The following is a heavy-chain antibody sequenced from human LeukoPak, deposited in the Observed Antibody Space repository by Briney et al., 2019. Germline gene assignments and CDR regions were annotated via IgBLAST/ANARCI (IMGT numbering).Heavy chain of an antibody. Sequence: GGSLRLSCAASGFTFSTYAMSWVRQAPGKGLEWVSTISGSGGSTYYADSVKGRFTISRDNSKNALYLQMNSLRAEATAVYYCAKVGELAYCGGDCYRGFDFWGQGTLVTVSS. CDR3: AKVGELAYCGGDCYRGFDF. CDR1: GFTFSTYA. D-gene: IGHD2-21*02. J-gene: IGHJ4*02. CDR2: ISGSGGST. V-gene: IGHV3-23*01.